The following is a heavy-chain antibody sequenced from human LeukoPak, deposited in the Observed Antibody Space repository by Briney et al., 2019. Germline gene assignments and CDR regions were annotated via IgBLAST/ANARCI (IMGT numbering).Heavy chain of an antibody. CDR3: ARRRGVRGTDDYYGMDV. J-gene: IGHJ6*02. D-gene: IGHD2-8*01. V-gene: IGHV3-48*03. CDR2: ISSSGSTT. Sequence: PGGSLRLSCAVSGFISSSYEMNWVRQTPGKGLEWVSFISSSGSTTHYADSVKGRFTISRDNARKSLYLQMNSLRPEDTAVYLCARRRGVRGTDDYYGMDVWGQGTTVTVSS. CDR1: GFISSSYE.